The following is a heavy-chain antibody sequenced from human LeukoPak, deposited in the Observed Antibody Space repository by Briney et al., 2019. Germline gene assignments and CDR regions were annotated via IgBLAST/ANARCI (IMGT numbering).Heavy chain of an antibody. CDR2: MNPNSGNT. CDR3: ARKSSFGVVRH. Sequence: ASVKVSCKASGYTFTSYGISWVRQAPGQGLEWMGWMNPNSGNTGYAQKFQGRVTMTRNTSISTAYMELSSLRSEDTAVYYCARKSSFGVVRHWGQGTLVTVSS. D-gene: IGHD3-3*02. CDR1: GYTFTSYG. V-gene: IGHV1-8*02. J-gene: IGHJ4*02.